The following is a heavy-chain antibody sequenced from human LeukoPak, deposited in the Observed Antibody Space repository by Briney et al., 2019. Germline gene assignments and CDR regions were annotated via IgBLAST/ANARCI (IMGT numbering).Heavy chain of an antibody. CDR2: ITSGSTYM. V-gene: IGHV3-21*01. D-gene: IGHD3-10*01. CDR1: GFTFSSYA. Sequence: PGGSLRLSCAASGFTFSSYAMSWVRQAPGKGLEWVSSITSGSTYMFYADAVKGRFTISRDDAKNSLYLQMNDLRAEDTAVYYCATEIRAVQDLYYWGQGTLVTVSS. J-gene: IGHJ4*02. CDR3: ATEIRAVQDLYY.